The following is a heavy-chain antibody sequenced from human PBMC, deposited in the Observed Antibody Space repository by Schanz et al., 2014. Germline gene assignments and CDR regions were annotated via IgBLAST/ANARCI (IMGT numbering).Heavy chain of an antibody. CDR2: ISGSSRTI. CDR1: GFGFSSYS. J-gene: IGHJ4*02. D-gene: IGHD6-19*01. CDR3: ARGGSGRRYRLDY. Sequence: EVQLVESGGGLIQPGGSLRLSCAASGFGFSSYSMNWVRQAPGKGLEWVSYISGSSRTIYYADSMKGRFTVSRDNAENALNLQMSGLRAEDTCLDFDARGGSGRRYRLDYWGQGTLVTVSS. V-gene: IGHV3-48*01.